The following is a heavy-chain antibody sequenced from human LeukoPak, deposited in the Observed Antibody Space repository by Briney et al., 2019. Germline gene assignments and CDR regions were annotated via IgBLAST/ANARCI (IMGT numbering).Heavy chain of an antibody. J-gene: IGHJ4*02. D-gene: IGHD3-22*01. Sequence: GGSLRLSCAASGFTFSGYAMTWVRQAPGKGLEWVSSITGSGDYTYYIDSVKGGFTISRDNSKNILYLQMNSLRGEDTALYYCAKDGLYYDGSAHVYYFDYWGQGTLVAASS. CDR3: AKDGLYYDGSAHVYYFDY. V-gene: IGHV3-23*01. CDR1: GFTFSGYA. CDR2: ITGSGDYT.